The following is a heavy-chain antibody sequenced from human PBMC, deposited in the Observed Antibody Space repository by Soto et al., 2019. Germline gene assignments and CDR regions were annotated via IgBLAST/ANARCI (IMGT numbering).Heavy chain of an antibody. CDR3: ARPRWRDDYNWGNLDL. D-gene: IGHD3-16*01. Sequence: QVQLVESGGGVVQPGRSLRLSCAASGFTFSSYAMHWVRQAPGKGLEWVAVISYDGSNKYYADSVKGRFTISRDNSKNTLYLQLNRLRDEDTAVYYCARPRWRDDYNWGNLDLWGRGTLV. CDR2: ISYDGSNK. CDR1: GFTFSSYA. J-gene: IGHJ2*01. V-gene: IGHV3-30-3*01.